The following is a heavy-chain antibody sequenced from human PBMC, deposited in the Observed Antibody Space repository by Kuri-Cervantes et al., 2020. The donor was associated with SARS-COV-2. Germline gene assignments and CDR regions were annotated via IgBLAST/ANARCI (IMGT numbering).Heavy chain of an antibody. Sequence: GGSLRLSCAASGFTFSSYGMHWVRQAPGKGLEWVAVISYDGSNKYYADSVKGRFTISRDNSRNTLYLQMNSLRAEDTAVYYGAKALRIVVVPAALGCDYYYGMDVWGQGTTVTVSS. V-gene: IGHV3-30*18. CDR1: GFTFSSYG. J-gene: IGHJ6*02. D-gene: IGHD2-2*01. CDR3: AKALRIVVVPAALGCDYYYGMDV. CDR2: ISYDGSNK.